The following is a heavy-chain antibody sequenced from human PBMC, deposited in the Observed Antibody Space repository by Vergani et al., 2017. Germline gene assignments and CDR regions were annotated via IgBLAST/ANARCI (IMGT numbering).Heavy chain of an antibody. CDR2: IYTSEST. J-gene: IGHJ6*02. CDR3: ARAGGYCSGGSCLYMSGYYYYGMDV. CDR1: GYSISSGYY. Sequence: QVQLQESGPGLVKPSETLSLTCAVSGYSISSGYYWSWIRQPAGKGLEWIGRIYTSESTNYNPSLKSRVTMSVDTSKNQFSLKLSSVTAADTAVYYCARAGGYCSGGSCLYMSGYYYYGMDVWGQGTTVTVSS. D-gene: IGHD2-15*01. V-gene: IGHV4-4*07.